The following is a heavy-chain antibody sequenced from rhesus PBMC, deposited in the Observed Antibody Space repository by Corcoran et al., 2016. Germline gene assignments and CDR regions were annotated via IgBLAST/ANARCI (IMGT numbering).Heavy chain of an antibody. D-gene: IGHD1-38*01. V-gene: IGHV4S11*01. CDR3: ARETWGYGLDS. CDR1: GGSINSNY. CDR2: IYGSGRST. J-gene: IGHJ6*01. Sequence: QVQLQESGPGLVKPLETLSLTCAVSGGSINSNYWRWIPLPPGKGLEWIGYIYGSGRSTNYNPSLKSRVTLSVDTSKNQFSLKLSSVTAADTAVYYCARETWGYGLDSWGQGVVVTVSS.